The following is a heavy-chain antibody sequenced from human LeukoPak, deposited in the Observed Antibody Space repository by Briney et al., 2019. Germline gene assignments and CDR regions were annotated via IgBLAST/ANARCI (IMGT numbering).Heavy chain of an antibody. V-gene: IGHV4-59*01. CDR2: IYYSGST. CDR3: ASDSSGYYLDAFDI. Sequence: SETLSLTCTVSGGSISSYYWSWIRQPPGKGLERIGYIYYSGSTNYNPSLKSRVTISVDTSKNQFSLKLSSVTAADTAVYYCASDSSGYYLDAFDIWGQGTMVTVSS. D-gene: IGHD3-22*01. CDR1: GGSISSYY. J-gene: IGHJ3*02.